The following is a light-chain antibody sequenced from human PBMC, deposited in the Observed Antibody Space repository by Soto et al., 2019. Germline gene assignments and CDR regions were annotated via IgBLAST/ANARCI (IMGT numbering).Light chain of an antibody. Sequence: QSALTQPASVSGSPGQSITISCTGTSSDVGAYNYVSWYQQHPGKVPKVILYDVSDRPSGVSSRFSGSKSGNTASLTISGLQAEDEADYYCSSYTTTTTLVFGGGTKLTVL. CDR1: SSDVGAYNY. J-gene: IGLJ2*01. CDR3: SSYTTTTTLV. CDR2: DVS. V-gene: IGLV2-14*03.